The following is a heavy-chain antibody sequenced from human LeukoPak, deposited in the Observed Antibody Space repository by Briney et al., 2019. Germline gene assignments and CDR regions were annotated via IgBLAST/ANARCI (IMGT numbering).Heavy chain of an antibody. CDR3: AKGDYYDSSGYTFDY. Sequence: ASVTVSCKASGYTFTGYYMHWVRQAPGQGLEWMGWINPNSGGTNYAQKFQGRVTMTRDTSISTAYMGLSRLRSDDTAVYYCAKGDYYDSSGYTFDYWGQGTLVTVSS. J-gene: IGHJ4*02. D-gene: IGHD3-22*01. CDR1: GYTFTGYY. CDR2: INPNSGGT. V-gene: IGHV1-2*02.